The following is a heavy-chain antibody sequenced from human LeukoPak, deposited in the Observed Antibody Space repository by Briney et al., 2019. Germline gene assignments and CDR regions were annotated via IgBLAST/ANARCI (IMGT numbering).Heavy chain of an antibody. D-gene: IGHD1-1*01. CDR1: GFTFSSYW. J-gene: IGHJ3*02. CDR2: IKQEGSEK. V-gene: IGHV3-7*03. Sequence: PGGSLRLSCAASGFTFSSYWMSWVRQAPGKGLEWVANIKQEGSEKYYVDSVKGQFTISRDNAKNSLYLQMNSLGAEDTAVYYCATENDDAFDIWGQGTMVTASS. CDR3: ATENDDAFDI.